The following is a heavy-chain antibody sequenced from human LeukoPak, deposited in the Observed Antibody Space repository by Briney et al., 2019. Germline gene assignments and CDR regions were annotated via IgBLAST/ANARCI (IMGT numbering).Heavy chain of an antibody. CDR1: GGSISSYY. CDR3: VRSIGGPGYWYFYY. Sequence: SETLSLTCTVSGGSISSYYWSWIRQPPGKGLEWIGYIYYSGSTYYNPSLKSRLTISLDTSKNQFSLKLSSVTAADTAVYYCVRSIGGPGYWYFYYWGQGTLVTVSS. CDR2: IYYSGST. D-gene: IGHD3-22*01. V-gene: IGHV4-59*01. J-gene: IGHJ4*02.